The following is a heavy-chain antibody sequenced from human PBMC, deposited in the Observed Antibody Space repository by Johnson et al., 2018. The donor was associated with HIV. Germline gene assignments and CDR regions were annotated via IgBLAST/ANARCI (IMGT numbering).Heavy chain of an antibody. CDR1: GFTFDDYG. J-gene: IGHJ3*02. D-gene: IGHD6-19*01. Sequence: VQLVESGGGVVQPGGSLRLSCAASGFTFDDYGMSWVRQAPGKGLEWVSGINWNGGSTGYADSVKGRFTISRDNAKNSLYLQMNSLRAEDTALYYCARAVARGQWLANGYIWGQGTMVTVSS. CDR3: ARAVARGQWLANGYI. CDR2: INWNGGST. V-gene: IGHV3-20*04.